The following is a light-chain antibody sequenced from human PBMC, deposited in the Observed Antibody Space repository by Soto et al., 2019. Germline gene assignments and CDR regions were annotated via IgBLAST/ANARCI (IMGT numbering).Light chain of an antibody. J-gene: IGLJ1*01. Sequence: QSGLTQPASVSGSPGQPITISCTGTSGDVGNYIFVSWYRQHPGKAPKLMIYDINNRPSGVSNRFSGSKSGNTASLTISVLQAEAEPNYYCVSYTTGASYVFXTGTQVTLL. CDR2: DIN. CDR3: VSYTTGASYV. V-gene: IGLV2-14*01. CDR1: SGDVGNYIF.